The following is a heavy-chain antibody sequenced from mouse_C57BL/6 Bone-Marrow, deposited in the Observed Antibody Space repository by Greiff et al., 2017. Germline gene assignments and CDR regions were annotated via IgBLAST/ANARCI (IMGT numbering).Heavy chain of an antibody. J-gene: IGHJ2*01. CDR2: IYPRSGNT. D-gene: IGHD4-1*01. CDR1: GYTFTSYG. Sequence: QVQLQQSGAELARPGASVKLSCKASGYTFTSYGISWVKQRTGQGLEWIGEIYPRSGNTYYNEKFKGKATLTADKSSSTAYMELRSLTSEDSAVYFWASNWNYWGQGTTLTVSS. CDR3: ASNWNY. V-gene: IGHV1-81*01.